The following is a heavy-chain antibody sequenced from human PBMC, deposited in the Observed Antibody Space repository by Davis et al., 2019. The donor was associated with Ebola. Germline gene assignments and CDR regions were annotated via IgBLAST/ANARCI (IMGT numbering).Heavy chain of an antibody. D-gene: IGHD2-2*01. Sequence: GESLKISCTASDFTVSDNYMSWVRQAPGRGLEWVSAVSGSGGATFYADSVRGRFTVSRDNSKSTLYLQMDSLRDDDTAVYYCAKGGGCSSLSCQRPEIFAYWGQGALVTVSS. CDR1: DFTVSDNY. J-gene: IGHJ4*02. V-gene: IGHV3-23*01. CDR3: AKGGGCSSLSCQRPEIFAY. CDR2: VSGSGGAT.